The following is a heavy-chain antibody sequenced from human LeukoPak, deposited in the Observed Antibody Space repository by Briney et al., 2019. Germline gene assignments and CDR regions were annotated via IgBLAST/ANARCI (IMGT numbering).Heavy chain of an antibody. Sequence: HTGGSLRLSCAASGFTFSSYGMHWVRQAPGKGLEWVAVISYDGSNKYYADSVKGRFTISRDNSKNTLYLQMNSLRAEDTAVYYCAKDRGYDLGPDYWGQGTLVAVSS. D-gene: IGHD5-12*01. CDR1: GFTFSSYG. CDR2: ISYDGSNK. V-gene: IGHV3-30*18. CDR3: AKDRGYDLGPDY. J-gene: IGHJ4*02.